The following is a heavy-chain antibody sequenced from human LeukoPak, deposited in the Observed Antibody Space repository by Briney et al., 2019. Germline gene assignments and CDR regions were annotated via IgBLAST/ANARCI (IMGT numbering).Heavy chain of an antibody. V-gene: IGHV3-74*01. Sequence: GGSLRLSCAASGFTFSSDWMHWVRQAPGRGLVWVSRINRDGRSTTYADSVKGRFTISRDNAKNTLYLQMNSLRAEDTAVYYCARHPYDILTGPSFDYWGQGTLVTVSS. D-gene: IGHD3-9*01. CDR1: GFTFSSDW. J-gene: IGHJ4*02. CDR3: ARHPYDILTGPSFDY. CDR2: INRDGRST.